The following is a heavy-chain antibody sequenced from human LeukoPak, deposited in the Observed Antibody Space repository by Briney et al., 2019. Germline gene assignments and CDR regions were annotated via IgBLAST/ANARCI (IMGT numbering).Heavy chain of an antibody. CDR1: GGSISSYY. J-gene: IGHJ3*02. V-gene: IGHV4-59*12. D-gene: IGHD5-18*01. CDR2: IYYSGST. CDR3: ARGSIGGYTYGGAFDI. Sequence: SETLSLTCTVSGGSISSYYWSWIRQPPEKGLEWIGYIYYSGSTNYNPSLKSRVTISVDTSKNQFSVKLSSVTAADSAVYYCARGSIGGYTYGGAFDIWGQGTMVTVSS.